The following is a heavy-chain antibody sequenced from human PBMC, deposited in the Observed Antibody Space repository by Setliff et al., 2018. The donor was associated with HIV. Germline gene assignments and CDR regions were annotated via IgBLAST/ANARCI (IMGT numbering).Heavy chain of an antibody. CDR3: ARVLSNGWSGGVDY. CDR1: GGSISSHC. D-gene: IGHD6-19*01. Sequence: PSETLSLTCTVSGGSISSHCWSWIRQSPGKALEWIGYIYSSGSIIYNPSLKSRVTISVDTSKNQFSLKLYSVTAADTAVYYCARVLSNGWSGGVDYWGQGTLVTVSS. J-gene: IGHJ4*02. CDR2: IYSSGSI. V-gene: IGHV4-4*08.